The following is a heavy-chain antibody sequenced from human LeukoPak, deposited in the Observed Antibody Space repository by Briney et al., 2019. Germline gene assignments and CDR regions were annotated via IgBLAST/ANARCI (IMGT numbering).Heavy chain of an antibody. V-gene: IGHV3-33*01. D-gene: IGHD6-13*01. CDR3: ARSSSSSYWRGVDY. CDR1: GFTFSDYG. CDR2: MSYDGTNK. Sequence: GGSLRLSCAASGFTFSDYGMHWVRQAPGKGLEWVAVMSYDGTNKYYADSVRGPFTISRDNSKNTLYLHMNSLRAEDTAVYYCARSSSSSYWRGVDYWGQGTLVTVSS. J-gene: IGHJ4*02.